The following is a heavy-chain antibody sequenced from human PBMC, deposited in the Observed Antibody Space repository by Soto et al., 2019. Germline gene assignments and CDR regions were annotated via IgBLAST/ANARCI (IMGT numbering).Heavy chain of an antibody. Sequence: EVQLVESGGGLVQPGGSLGLSCAASGFTFSDYYMDWVRQVPGKGLEWVGRTRNKANSYATEYAPSVKGRFTISRHDLEDSMYMQMNSLKTEDTAVYYCARDTGGSYDYWGQGALVTVSS. CDR2: TRNKANSYAT. CDR3: ARDTGGSYDY. J-gene: IGHJ4*02. V-gene: IGHV3-72*01. CDR1: GFTFSDYY. D-gene: IGHD1-26*01.